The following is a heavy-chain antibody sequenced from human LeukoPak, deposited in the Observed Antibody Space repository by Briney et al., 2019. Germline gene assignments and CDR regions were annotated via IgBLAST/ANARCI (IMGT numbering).Heavy chain of an antibody. CDR1: GFTFSSYG. V-gene: IGHV3-33*01. D-gene: IGHD6-19*01. CDR3: AREDSSGWYVGDY. Sequence: GRSLRLSCAASGFTFSSYGMHWVRQAPGKGLEWVAVIWYDGSNKYYADSVKGRFTISRDNSKNTLYLQMNGLRAEDTAVYYCAREDSSGWYVGDYWGQGTLVTVSS. J-gene: IGHJ4*02. CDR2: IWYDGSNK.